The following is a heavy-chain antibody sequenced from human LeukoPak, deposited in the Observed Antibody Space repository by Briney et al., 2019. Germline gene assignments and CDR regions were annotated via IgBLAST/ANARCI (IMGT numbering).Heavy chain of an antibody. Sequence: SXTLSLTCSVSGGSISSYYWRWIRQPPGKGREWIGYISYTGHTNYNPSLNSPVTLSVDTSKNHFSLKLSSVPAADTAVYYCARGKQLARWFDSWGQGTLVTVSS. V-gene: IGHV4-59*01. CDR1: GGSISSYY. J-gene: IGHJ5*01. CDR2: ISYTGHT. CDR3: ARGKQLARWFDS. D-gene: IGHD6-6*01.